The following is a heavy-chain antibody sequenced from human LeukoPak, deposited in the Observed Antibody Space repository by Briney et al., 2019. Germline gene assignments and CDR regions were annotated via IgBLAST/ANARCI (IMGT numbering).Heavy chain of an antibody. J-gene: IGHJ4*02. CDR3: ARDLRVLVRGVISY. Sequence: GGSLRLSCAASGFTFSSYAMHWVRQAPGKGLEWVAVISYDGSNKYYADSVKGRFTITRDNSKNTLYLQMNSLRAEDTAVYYCARDLRVLVRGVISYCGQGTLVTVSS. CDR2: ISYDGSNK. CDR1: GFTFSSYA. D-gene: IGHD3-10*01. V-gene: IGHV3-30*04.